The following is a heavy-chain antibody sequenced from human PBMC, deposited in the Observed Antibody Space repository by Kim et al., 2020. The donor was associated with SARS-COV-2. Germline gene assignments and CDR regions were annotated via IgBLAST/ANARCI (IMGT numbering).Heavy chain of an antibody. CDR3: ARDSGYCSGGSWANA. CDR2: ISSSSSYI. D-gene: IGHD2-15*01. J-gene: IGHJ5*02. V-gene: IGHV3-21*01. CDR1: GFTLSSYS. Sequence: GGSLRLSCAASGFTLSSYSMHWVRQAPGTGLEWVSSISSSSSYIYYADSVKGRFTISRDTAKNSLYLQMNSLRAEDTAVYYCARDSGYCSGGSWANAWGQKAQVTVSS.